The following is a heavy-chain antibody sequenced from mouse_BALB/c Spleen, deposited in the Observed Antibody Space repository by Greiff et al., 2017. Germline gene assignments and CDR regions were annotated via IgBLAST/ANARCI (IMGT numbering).Heavy chain of an antibody. J-gene: IGHJ4*01. CDR1: GYTFSSYW. CDR3: AREREIYYGNYGAMDY. CDR2: ILPGSGST. D-gene: IGHD2-1*01. V-gene: IGHV1-9*01. Sequence: QVQLKESGAELMKPGASVKISCKATGYTFSSYWIEWVKQRPGQGLEWIGEILPGSGSTNYNEKFKGKATFTADTSSNTAYMQLSSLTSEDSAVYYCAREREIYYGNYGAMDYWGQGTSVTVSS.